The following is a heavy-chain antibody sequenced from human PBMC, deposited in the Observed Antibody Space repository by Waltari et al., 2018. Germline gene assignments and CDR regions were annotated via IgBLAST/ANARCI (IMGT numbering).Heavy chain of an antibody. CDR1: GYTFTAYY. D-gene: IGHD4-17*01. J-gene: IGHJ6*03. CDR2: IDPKTGAP. Sequence: QAQLVQSGTEVKKPGVSVKVSCKASGYTFTAYYLHWVRQAPGQGLEWMGRIDPKTGAPDYDRKFEGRVTLTRDTSINTAYMEVTGLRSDDAALYYCATGQDHGDYDLTLGHYYYYMDVWGIGTTVIVSS. V-gene: IGHV1-2*02. CDR3: ATGQDHGDYDLTLGHYYYYMDV.